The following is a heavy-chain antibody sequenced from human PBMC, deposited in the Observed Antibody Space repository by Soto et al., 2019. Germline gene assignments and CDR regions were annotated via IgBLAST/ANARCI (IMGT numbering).Heavy chain of an antibody. CDR3: AIDYDFWSGLAIDY. CDR2: IYSGGST. Sequence: EVQLVESGGGLVQPGGSLRLSCAASGYTVSSNYMSWVRQAPGKGLEWVSVIYSGGSTYYADSVKGRFTISRDNSKNTLYLQMNSLRAEDTAVYYCAIDYDFWSGLAIDYWGQGTLVTVSS. CDR1: GYTVSSNY. V-gene: IGHV3-66*01. J-gene: IGHJ4*02. D-gene: IGHD3-3*01.